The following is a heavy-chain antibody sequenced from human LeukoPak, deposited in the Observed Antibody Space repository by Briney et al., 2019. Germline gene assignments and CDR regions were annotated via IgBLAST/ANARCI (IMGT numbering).Heavy chain of an antibody. J-gene: IGHJ4*02. V-gene: IGHV1-2*02. D-gene: IGHD2-21*02. CDR2: INPDTGRK. CDR3: ARNRGGDHYFDY. CDR1: GYMFTGYY. Sequence: ASVKVSCKASGYMFTGYYMHWLRQAPGQGLECMGRINPDTGRKNYAQNFQGRITMTRDTSISTAYMELSRLRSDDTAVYYCARNRGGDHYFDYWGQGTLVTVSS.